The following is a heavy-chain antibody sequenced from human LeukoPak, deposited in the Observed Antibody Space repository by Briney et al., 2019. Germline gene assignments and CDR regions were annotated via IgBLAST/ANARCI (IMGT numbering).Heavy chain of an antibody. Sequence: GGSLRLSCAASGFTFSNYWMTWVRQAPGKGLEWMASIKQDGSEKYYVDSVKVRFTISRDNAKNSLYLQMNSLRAEDTAVYYCARRGESASYGDYRFDYWGQGTLVTVSS. V-gene: IGHV3-7*03. D-gene: IGHD4-17*01. CDR2: IKQDGSEK. CDR3: ARRGESASYGDYRFDY. CDR1: GFTFSNYW. J-gene: IGHJ4*02.